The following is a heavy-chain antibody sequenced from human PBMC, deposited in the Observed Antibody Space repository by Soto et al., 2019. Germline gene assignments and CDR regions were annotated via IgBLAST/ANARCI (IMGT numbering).Heavy chain of an antibody. CDR3: SRDLAIAGAPRGAFDI. CDR1: CGSINSGVYY. CDR2: IYYSVTT. J-gene: IGHJ3*02. Sequence: SETLSRTCTVSCGSINSGVYYWTWIRQHPGKGLELIGHIYYSVTTYYNPSLKSRVTISLDTSKNQFSLNLNSVTAADTAVYYRSRDLAIAGAPRGAFDIWGQGTMVTFSS. V-gene: IGHV4-31*03. D-gene: IGHD6-13*01.